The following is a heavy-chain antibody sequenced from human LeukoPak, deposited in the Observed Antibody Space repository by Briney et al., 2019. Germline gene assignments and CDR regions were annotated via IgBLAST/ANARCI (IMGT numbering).Heavy chain of an antibody. Sequence: GASVKVSCKASGGTFSSYSISWVRQAPGQGLEWMGRIIPILDIANYAQKFQGRVTITADKSTNTAYMELSSLRSEDTAVYYCARARENDYLSYWGQGTLVTVSS. CDR1: GGTFSSYS. CDR2: IIPILDIA. J-gene: IGHJ4*02. CDR3: ARARENDYLSY. V-gene: IGHV1-69*04.